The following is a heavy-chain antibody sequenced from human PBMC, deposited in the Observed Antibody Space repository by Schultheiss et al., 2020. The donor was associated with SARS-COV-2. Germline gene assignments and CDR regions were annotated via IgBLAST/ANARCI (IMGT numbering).Heavy chain of an antibody. V-gene: IGHV3-7*03. Sequence: GESLKISCAASGFTFSTYWMTWVRQAPGRGLEWVADIRQDGSKTYYVDSVKGRFTIYRDNAKNSLYLQMDSLADEDTAVYYCVRDDGNDLDAFDLWGQGTVVTVSS. CDR1: GFTFSTYW. D-gene: IGHD4-23*01. CDR2: IRQDGSKT. J-gene: IGHJ3*01. CDR3: VRDDGNDLDAFDL.